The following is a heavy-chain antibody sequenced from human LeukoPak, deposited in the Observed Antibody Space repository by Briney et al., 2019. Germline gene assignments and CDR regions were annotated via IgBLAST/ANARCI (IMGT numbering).Heavy chain of an antibody. D-gene: IGHD4-17*01. Sequence: PGGSLRLSCAASGFTFSSYWMSWVRQARGKGLEWVANIKQDGSEKYYVDSVKGRFTISRDNAKNSLYLQMNSLRAEDTAVYYCARPSDYGDGDDAFDIWGQGTMVTVSS. CDR3: ARPSDYGDGDDAFDI. CDR2: IKQDGSEK. J-gene: IGHJ3*02. V-gene: IGHV3-7*05. CDR1: GFTFSSYW.